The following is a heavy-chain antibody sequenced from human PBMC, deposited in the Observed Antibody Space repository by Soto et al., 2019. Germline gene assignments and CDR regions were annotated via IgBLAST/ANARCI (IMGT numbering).Heavy chain of an antibody. CDR3: AREWGLLPYYVMNV. D-gene: IGHD7-27*01. J-gene: IGHJ6*02. V-gene: IGHV4-61*03. CDR2: VPYTGRT. CDR1: GDSVTSGSYY. Sequence: SETLSLTCIVSGDSVTSGSYYWTWLRQPPGKGLEWIGYVPYTGRTKYNPSLQSRVTISVDTSKNDFSLNLSSVTAADTAVYFCAREWGLLPYYVMNVWGHGTAVTVSS.